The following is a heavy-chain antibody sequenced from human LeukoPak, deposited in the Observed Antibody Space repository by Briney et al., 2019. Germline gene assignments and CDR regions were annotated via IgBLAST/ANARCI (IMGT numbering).Heavy chain of an antibody. V-gene: IGHV3-7*01. Sequence: GSLRLSCAASGFSFSSYWMSWVRQAPGKGLEWVANINPDGSNMLYVDSVKGRFTISRDNAKNSLYLQMNNLRAEGTAVYFCVSGFLQWLYWGQGTLVTVSS. CDR3: VSGFLQWLY. D-gene: IGHD3-3*01. CDR2: INPDGSNM. CDR1: GFSFSSYW. J-gene: IGHJ4*02.